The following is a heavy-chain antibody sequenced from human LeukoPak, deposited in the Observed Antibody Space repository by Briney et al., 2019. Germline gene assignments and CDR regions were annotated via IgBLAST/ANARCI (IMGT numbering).Heavy chain of an antibody. Sequence: SETLSLTCTVSGYSISSGYYWSWIRQPPGKGLEWIGEINHSGSTNYNPSLKSRVTISVDTSKNQFSLKLSSVTAADTAVYYCARGGYWGQGTLVTVSS. CDR2: INHSGST. J-gene: IGHJ4*02. CDR3: ARGGY. V-gene: IGHV4-38-2*02. CDR1: GYSISSGYY.